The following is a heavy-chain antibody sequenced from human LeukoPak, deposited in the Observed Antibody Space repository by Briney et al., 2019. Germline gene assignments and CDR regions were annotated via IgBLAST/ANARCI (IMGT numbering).Heavy chain of an antibody. CDR2: VGISSGNT. D-gene: IGHD5-12*01. CDR3: ARDFRYAFDN. V-gene: IGHV3-48*04. CDR1: GFTFSDYS. Sequence: GGSLRLSCAASGFTFSDYSMDWVRQAPGKGLEWISYVGISSGNTKYADSVKGRFTISGDSAKNSVYLQMNSLRVEDTAVYYCARDFRYAFDNWGQGTLVTVSS. J-gene: IGHJ4*02.